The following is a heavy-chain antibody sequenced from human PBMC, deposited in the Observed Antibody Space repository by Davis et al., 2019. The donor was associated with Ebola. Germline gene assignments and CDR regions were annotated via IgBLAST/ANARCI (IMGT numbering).Heavy chain of an antibody. V-gene: IGHV1-18*01. CDR1: GYTFTSYG. J-gene: IGHJ4*02. Sequence: AASVKVSCKASGYTFTSYGISWVRQAPGQGLEWMGWISAYNGDTNYAQKFQDRVTLSMDTSTSTGYMEVRSLTSDDTAVYYCARDGGTGTFDNWGQGSLVTVSS. CDR2: ISAYNGDT. D-gene: IGHD1-7*01. CDR3: ARDGGTGTFDN.